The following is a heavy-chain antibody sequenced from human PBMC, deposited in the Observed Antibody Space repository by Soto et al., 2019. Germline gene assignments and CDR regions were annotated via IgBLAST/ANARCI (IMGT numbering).Heavy chain of an antibody. CDR3: ARSGDGPATIFDR. D-gene: IGHD5-12*01. V-gene: IGHV4-4*07. Sequence: QVQLQESGPGLVKPSETLSLTCTVSGGTINSYYCSWIRQPAGKGLEWIGRVHSSGSTIYNPSLKSRVTMSVDTSKKQFSLRLSSVTAADTAVYYCARSGDGPATIFDRWGQGALVTVSS. CDR2: VHSSGST. J-gene: IGHJ4*02. CDR1: GGTINSYY.